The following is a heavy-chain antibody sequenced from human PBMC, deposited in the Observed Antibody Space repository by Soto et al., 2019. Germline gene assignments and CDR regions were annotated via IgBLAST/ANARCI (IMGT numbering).Heavy chain of an antibody. CDR1: GGYISDTSHY. CDR3: ARHFGNYGDWAFDF. J-gene: IGHJ4*02. D-gene: IGHD4-17*01. V-gene: IGHV4-39*01. Sequence: SQTLPLTYSVSGGYISDTSHYWAWIRKPPGKGLEWIATINYSGRTYYNPSLRSRVTISVDTSRDQFSLNLNSVTAADTAVYYCARHFGNYGDWAFDFWGQGTLVTVSS. CDR2: INYSGRT.